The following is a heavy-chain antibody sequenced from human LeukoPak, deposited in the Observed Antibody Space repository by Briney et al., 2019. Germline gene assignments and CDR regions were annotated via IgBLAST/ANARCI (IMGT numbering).Heavy chain of an antibody. D-gene: IGHD3-10*01. Sequence: SETLSLTCTVSGGSISSGGYYWSWIRQHPGKGLEWIGYIYYSGSTYYNPPLKSRVTISVDTSKNQFSLKLSSVTAADTAVYYCARGSPYYYGSGSSLNWFDPWGQGTLVTVSS. CDR2: IYYSGST. CDR1: GGSISSGGYY. CDR3: ARGSPYYYGSGSSLNWFDP. J-gene: IGHJ5*02. V-gene: IGHV4-31*03.